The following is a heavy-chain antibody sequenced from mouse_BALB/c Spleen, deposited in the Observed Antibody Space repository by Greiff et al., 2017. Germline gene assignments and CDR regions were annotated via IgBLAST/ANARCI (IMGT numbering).Heavy chain of an antibody. V-gene: IGHV3-6*02. CDR3: ARWAAPYYAMDY. CDR1: GYSITSGYF. J-gene: IGHJ4*01. Sequence: EVKLEESGPGLVKPSQSLSLTCSVTGYSITSGYFWNWIRQFPGNKLEWKGYISYDGSNNYNPSLQSRISITRDTSKNQFFLKLNSVTNEDTATYYWARWAAPYYAMDYWGQGTSVTVSS. CDR2: ISYDGSN.